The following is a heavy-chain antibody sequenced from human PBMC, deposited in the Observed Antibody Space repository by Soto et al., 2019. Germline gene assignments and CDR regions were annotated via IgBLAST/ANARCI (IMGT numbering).Heavy chain of an antibody. D-gene: IGHD3-9*01. Sequence: GSLRLSCAASGFTFSSYGMHWVRQAPGKGLEWVAVIWYDGSNKYYADSVKGRFTISRDNSKNTLYLQMNSLRAEDTAVYYFARVSPADILTGYYAGDDYWGQGTLVTVSS. CDR2: IWYDGSNK. CDR1: GFTFSSYG. J-gene: IGHJ4*02. CDR3: ARVSPADILTGYYAGDDY. V-gene: IGHV3-33*01.